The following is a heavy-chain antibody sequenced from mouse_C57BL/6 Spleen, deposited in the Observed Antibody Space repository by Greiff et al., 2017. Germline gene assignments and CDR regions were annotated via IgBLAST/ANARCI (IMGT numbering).Heavy chain of an antibody. D-gene: IGHD2-3*01. CDR3: TREGGYYGDYYAMDY. Sequence: EVQLVESGEGLVKPGGSLKLSCAASGFTFSSYAMSWVRQTSEKRLEWVAYISSGGDYIYYADTVKGRFTISRDNARNTLYLQMSSLKSEDTAMYYCTREGGYYGDYYAMDYWGQGTSVTVSS. CDR2: ISSGGDYI. J-gene: IGHJ4*01. CDR1: GFTFSSYA. V-gene: IGHV5-9-1*02.